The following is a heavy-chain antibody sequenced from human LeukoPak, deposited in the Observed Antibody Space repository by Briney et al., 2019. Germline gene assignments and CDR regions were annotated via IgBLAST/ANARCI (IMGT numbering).Heavy chain of an antibody. D-gene: IGHD3-22*01. Sequence: GGSLRLSCTASGFTFGDYAMRWVRQAPGKGLGWVGFIRSKAYGGTTEYAASEKGRFTISRDDSKSIAYLQMNSLKTEDTAVYYCTRPPGLESDYYDSSGYYFFWRQGTLVTVSS. CDR2: IRSKAYGGTT. CDR3: TRPPGLESDYYDSSGYYFF. CDR1: GFTFGDYA. V-gene: IGHV3-49*04. J-gene: IGHJ4*02.